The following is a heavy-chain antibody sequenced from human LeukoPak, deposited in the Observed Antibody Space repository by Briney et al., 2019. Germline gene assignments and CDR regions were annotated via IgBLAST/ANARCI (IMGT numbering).Heavy chain of an antibody. D-gene: IGHD3-3*01. CDR2: ISSSSSYI. J-gene: IGHJ3*02. CDR3: ARFDDFPKDAFDI. V-gene: IGHV3-21*01. Sequence: GGSRRLSCAASGFTFSSYSMNWVRQAPGKGLEWVSSISSSSSYIYYADSVKGRFTISRDNAKNSLYLQMNSLRAEDTAVYYCARFDDFPKDAFDIWGQGTLVAVSS. CDR1: GFTFSSYS.